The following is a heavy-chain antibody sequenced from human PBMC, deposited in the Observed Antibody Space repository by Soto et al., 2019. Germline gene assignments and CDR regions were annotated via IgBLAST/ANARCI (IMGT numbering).Heavy chain of an antibody. Sequence: PSETLSLTCAVYGGSLSGYYWSWIRQPPGKGLEWIGEINHSGSTNYNPSLKSRVTISVDTSKNQFSLKLSSVTAADTAVYYCARGVGKRQQLPPDYWGQGTLVT. CDR3: ARGVGKRQQLPPDY. CDR1: GGSLSGYY. V-gene: IGHV4-34*01. J-gene: IGHJ4*02. D-gene: IGHD6-13*01. CDR2: INHSGST.